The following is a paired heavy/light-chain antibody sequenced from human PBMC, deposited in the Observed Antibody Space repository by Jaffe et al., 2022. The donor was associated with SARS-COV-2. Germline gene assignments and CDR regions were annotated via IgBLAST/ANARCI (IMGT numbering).Light chain of an antibody. CDR3: QQLNSYPIT. J-gene: IGKJ5*01. V-gene: IGKV1-9*01. Sequence: DIQLTQSPFFLSASVGDRVTITCRASQGISSYLAWYQQKPGKAPKLLIYAASTLQSGVPSRFSGSDSGAEFTLTISSLQPEDFATYYCQQLNSYPITFGQGTRLEIK. CDR2: AAS. CDR1: QGISSY.
Heavy chain of an antibody. J-gene: IGHJ3*02. D-gene: IGHD5-12*01. CDR1: GFTFSFHA. V-gene: IGHV3-23*01. CDR2: ISGGGGNT. CDR3: AKRSGYDYGAFDI. Sequence: EVQLLESGGGLVQPGGSLRLSCAASGFTFSFHAMTWVRQAPGKGLEWVSAISGGGGNTYYADSVKGRFTISRDNSKNTLHLQMNSLRAEDTALYYCAKRSGYDYGAFDIWGQGTMVTVSS.